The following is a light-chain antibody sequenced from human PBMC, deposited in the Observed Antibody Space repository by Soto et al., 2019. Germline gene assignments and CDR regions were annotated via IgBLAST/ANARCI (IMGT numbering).Light chain of an antibody. Sequence: EIVLTQSPATLSLSPGERATLSCRASQSVSSYLAWYQHKPGQAPTLLIYDASIRATGIPARFSGSGSGTDFTLTITSLGTEDVSVYFCEQRRNSPFTFGQGTRLEIK. CDR3: EQRRNSPFT. V-gene: IGKV3-11*01. CDR1: QSVSSY. CDR2: DAS. J-gene: IGKJ5*01.